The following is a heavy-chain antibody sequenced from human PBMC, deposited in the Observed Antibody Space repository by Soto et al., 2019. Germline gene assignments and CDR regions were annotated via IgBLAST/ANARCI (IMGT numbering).Heavy chain of an antibody. J-gene: IGHJ3*02. CDR3: ARHFLLYCRSRRYPDAFDI. CDR1: GYSFTSYW. Sequence: GESLKISCKGSGYSFTSYWIGWVRQMPGKGLEWMGIIYPGDSDTRYSPSFQGQVTFSADKSISTACLQWSSLKASDTAMYYCARHFLLYCRSRRYPDAFDIWSQGTMFTVSS. V-gene: IGHV5-51*01. D-gene: IGHD6-6*01. CDR2: IYPGDSDT.